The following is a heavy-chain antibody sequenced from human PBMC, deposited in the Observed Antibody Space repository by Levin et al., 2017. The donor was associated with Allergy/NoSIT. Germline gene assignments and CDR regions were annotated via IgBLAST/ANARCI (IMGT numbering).Heavy chain of an antibody. CDR3: ARPSAGKYSSSWYGGLDY. D-gene: IGHD6-13*01. CDR1: GGSISSSSYY. CDR2: IYYSGST. V-gene: IGHV4-39*01. J-gene: IGHJ4*02. Sequence: SETLSLTCTVSGGSISSSSYYWGWIRQPPGKGLEWIGSIYYSGSTYYNPSLKSRVTISVDTSKNQFSLKLSSVTAADTAVYYCARPSAGKYSSSWYGGLDYWGQGTLVTVSS.